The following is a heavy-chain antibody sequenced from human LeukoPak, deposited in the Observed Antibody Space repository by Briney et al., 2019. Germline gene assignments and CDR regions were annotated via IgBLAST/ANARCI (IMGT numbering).Heavy chain of an antibody. D-gene: IGHD2-21*02. CDR1: GGTFSSYA. Sequence: SVKVSCTASGGTFSSYAISWVRQAPGQGLEWMGRIIPILGIANYAQKFQGRVTITADKSTSTAYMELSSLRSEDTAVYYCAKGSAGTAVYYYYGMDVWGQGTTVTVSS. CDR3: AKGSAGTAVYYYYGMDV. CDR2: IIPILGIA. J-gene: IGHJ6*02. V-gene: IGHV1-69*04.